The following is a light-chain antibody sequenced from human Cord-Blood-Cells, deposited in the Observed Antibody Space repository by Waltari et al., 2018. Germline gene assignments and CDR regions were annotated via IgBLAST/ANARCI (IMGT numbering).Light chain of an antibody. CDR3: CSYAGSSTVV. CDR1: SSDFGSYNL. CDR2: EVS. V-gene: IGLV2-23*02. Sequence: QSALTQPASVSGSPGQSITISCTGTSSDFGSYNLVSWYQQHPGKAPKLMIYEVSKRPSVVSNRFSGSKSGNTSSLTISGLQAEDEADYYCCSYAGSSTVVFGGGTKLTVL. J-gene: IGLJ2*01.